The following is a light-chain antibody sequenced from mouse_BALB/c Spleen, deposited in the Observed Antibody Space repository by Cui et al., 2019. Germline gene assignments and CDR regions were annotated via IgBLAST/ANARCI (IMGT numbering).Light chain of an antibody. V-gene: IGKV10-94*01. Sequence: DIQMNQSPSSLSASLGDTITITCHASQNINVWLSWYQQKPGNIPKLLIYKASNLHTGVPSRFSGSGSGTGFTLTISSLQPEDIATYYCQQSQSYPWTFGGGTKLEIK. CDR3: QQSQSYPWT. CDR2: KAS. J-gene: IGKJ1*01. CDR1: QNINVW.